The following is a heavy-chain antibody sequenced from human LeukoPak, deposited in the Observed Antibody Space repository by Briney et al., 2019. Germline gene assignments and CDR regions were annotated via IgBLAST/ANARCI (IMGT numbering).Heavy chain of an antibody. D-gene: IGHD7-27*01. Sequence: SETLSLTCTVSRGSISGYYWSWLRQPPGKGLEWIGYVFYSGNTNYNPSLKSRVTISVDTSKNQFSLKLSSVTAADTAVYYCARDFPGWFDPWGQGTLVTVSS. V-gene: IGHV4-59*01. CDR2: VFYSGNT. J-gene: IGHJ5*02. CDR1: RGSISGYY. CDR3: ARDFPGWFDP.